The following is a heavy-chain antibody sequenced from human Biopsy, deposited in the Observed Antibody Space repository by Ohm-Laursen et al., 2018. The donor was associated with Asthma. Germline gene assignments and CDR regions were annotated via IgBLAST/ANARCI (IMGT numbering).Heavy chain of an antibody. CDR2: TNERGVT. V-gene: IGHV4-34*01. Sequence: GTLSLTWDVYPGSFSGFFWNWIRPSPGKGLEWIGETNERGVTNNNPSLKSRVIISIDTYWNRVSLKLTSVTAADTAVYYCARGPELDVWGQGTTVTVSS. CDR3: ARGPELDV. J-gene: IGHJ6*02. CDR1: PGSFSGFF.